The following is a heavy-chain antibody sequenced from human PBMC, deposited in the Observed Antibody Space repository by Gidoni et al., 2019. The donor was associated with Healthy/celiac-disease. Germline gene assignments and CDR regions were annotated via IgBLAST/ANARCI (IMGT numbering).Heavy chain of an antibody. V-gene: IGHV4-39*01. J-gene: IGHJ5*02. Sequence: QLQLQESGPGLVKPSETLSLTCTVSGDSISSRNYYWGWIRQPPGKGLEWIGSFYYSGSTYYNPSLKSRAAISVDTSKNLFSLKLSSVIAADTAVYYCARHPRTFGVVTLDLNWFDPWGQGTLVTVSS. CDR1: GDSISSRNYY. D-gene: IGHD3-3*02. CDR3: ARHPRTFGVVTLDLNWFDP. CDR2: FYYSGST.